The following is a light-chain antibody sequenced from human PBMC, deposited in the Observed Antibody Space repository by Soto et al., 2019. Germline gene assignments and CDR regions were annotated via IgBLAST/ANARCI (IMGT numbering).Light chain of an antibody. CDR3: QQRSNRPRFT. CDR1: QSVSSN. CDR2: DVS. Sequence: VMTQSPDSLAVSLGERATLSCRASQSVSSNLAWYQQKPGQAPRLLIYDVSNRATGTPARFSGSGSGTDFTLGISSLEPEDFAVYYCQQRSNRPRFTFGPGTKVDI. V-gene: IGKV3-11*01. J-gene: IGKJ3*01.